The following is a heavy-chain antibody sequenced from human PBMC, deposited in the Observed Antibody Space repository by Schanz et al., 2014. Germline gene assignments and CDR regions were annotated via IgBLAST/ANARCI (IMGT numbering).Heavy chain of an antibody. Sequence: EVQLVESGGGLVQPGGSLRLSCAASGFTFSSYAMSWLRQAPGKGLEWVSVIGVDGTTTYYADSVKGRFTISRDNSKNTLYLQMNSLRPEDTAVYYCAKYRGYYRVSGSYRELESWGQGTLVTVSS. J-gene: IGHJ4*02. CDR1: GFTFSSYA. D-gene: IGHD3-10*01. CDR3: AKYRGYYRVSGSYRELES. V-gene: IGHV3-23*04. CDR2: IGVDGTTT.